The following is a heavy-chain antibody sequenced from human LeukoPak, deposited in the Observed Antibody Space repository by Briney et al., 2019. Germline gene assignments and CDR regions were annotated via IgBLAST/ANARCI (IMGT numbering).Heavy chain of an antibody. Sequence: GGSLRLSCTASGFTFSSYGMGWVRQAPGKGLEWVSAISDSGGSTYYADSVKGRFTISRDNSKNTLYLQMNSLRAEDTARYYCAKRSITMIVVVITYFDYWGQGTLVTVSS. CDR1: GFTFSSYG. CDR3: AKRSITMIVVVITYFDY. CDR2: ISDSGGST. D-gene: IGHD3-22*01. V-gene: IGHV3-23*01. J-gene: IGHJ4*02.